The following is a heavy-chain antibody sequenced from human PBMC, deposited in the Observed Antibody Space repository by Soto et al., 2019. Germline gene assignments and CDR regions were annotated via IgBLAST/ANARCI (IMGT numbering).Heavy chain of an antibody. CDR2: INPSGGST. J-gene: IGHJ4*02. CDR3: ARDTHYYDSSGYYGY. Sequence: GASVKVSCKASGYTFTIYYMHWVRQAPGQGLEWMGIINPSGGSTSYAQKFQGRVTMTRDTSTSTVYMELSSLRSEDTAVYYCARDTHYYDSSGYYGYWGQGTLVTVSS. D-gene: IGHD3-22*01. CDR1: GYTFTIYY. V-gene: IGHV1-46*01.